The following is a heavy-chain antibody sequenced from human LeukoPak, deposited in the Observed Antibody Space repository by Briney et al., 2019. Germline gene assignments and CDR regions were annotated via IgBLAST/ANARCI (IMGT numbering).Heavy chain of an antibody. V-gene: IGHV4-59*11. D-gene: IGHD2-2*01. CDR1: GGSISSHY. CDR2: IFYSGSS. J-gene: IGHJ2*01. CDR3: ARMPFYPDWYFDL. Sequence: SETLSLTCTVSGGSISSHYWSWIRQPPGKGLESIGYIFYSGSSDYNPSLKSRVTISIDTSQNQFSLKLSSVTAADTAVCYCARMPFYPDWYFDLWGRGTLVTVSS.